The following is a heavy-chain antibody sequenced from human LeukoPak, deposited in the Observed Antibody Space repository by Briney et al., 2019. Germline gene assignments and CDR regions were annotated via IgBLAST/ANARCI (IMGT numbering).Heavy chain of an antibody. Sequence: GGSLRLSCAASGFTFSSYEMNWVRQAPGKGLEWVSYISSSGSTIYYADSVKGRFTISRDNAKNSLYLQMNSLRAEDTAVYYCARDYVEPGAGTSDYCGQGTLVTVSS. V-gene: IGHV3-48*03. CDR2: ISSSGSTI. J-gene: IGHJ4*02. CDR1: GFTFSSYE. CDR3: ARDYVEPGAGTSDY. D-gene: IGHD6-19*01.